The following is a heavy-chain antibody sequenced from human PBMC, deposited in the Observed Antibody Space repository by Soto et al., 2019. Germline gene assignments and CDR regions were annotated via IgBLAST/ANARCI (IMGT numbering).Heavy chain of an antibody. CDR3: AHRRSSRWEDYFDY. J-gene: IGHJ4*02. Sequence: SGPTLVNPTQALTLTCTFSGFSLSTSGVGVGWIRQPPGKALEWLALIYWNDDKRYSPSLKSRLTITKDTSKNQVVLTMTNMDPVDTATXYCAHRRSSRWEDYFDYWGQGTQVTVSS. V-gene: IGHV2-5*01. CDR1: GFSLSTSGVG. D-gene: IGHD6-13*01. CDR2: IYWNDDK.